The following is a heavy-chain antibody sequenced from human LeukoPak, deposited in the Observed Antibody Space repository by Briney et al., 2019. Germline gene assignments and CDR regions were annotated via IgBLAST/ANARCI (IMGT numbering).Heavy chain of an antibody. J-gene: IGHJ4*02. CDR1: GFTFSGAD. Sequence: GGSLRLSCATSGFTFSGADMHWVRQVSGKGLEWVGRIRSKGNKYATEYAASVKGRFTISRDGSKNTAYLQMNSLKTEDTAVYYCIHYGSGSYSTDYWGQGTQVTVSS. CDR3: IHYGSGSYSTDY. CDR2: IRSKGNKYAT. V-gene: IGHV3-73*01. D-gene: IGHD3-10*01.